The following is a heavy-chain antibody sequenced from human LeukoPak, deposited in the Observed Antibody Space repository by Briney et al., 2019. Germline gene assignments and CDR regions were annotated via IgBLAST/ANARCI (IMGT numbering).Heavy chain of an antibody. J-gene: IGHJ3*02. CDR3: AKDRGLAAFDI. V-gene: IGHV3-48*03. D-gene: IGHD3-16*01. CDR2: ISSSGSTI. CDR1: GFTFSSYE. Sequence: GGSLRLSCAASGFTFSSYEMNWVRQAPGKGLEWVSYISSSGSTIYYADSVKGRFTISRDNAKNSLYLQMNSLRAEDTALYYCAKDRGLAAFDIWGQGTMVTVSS.